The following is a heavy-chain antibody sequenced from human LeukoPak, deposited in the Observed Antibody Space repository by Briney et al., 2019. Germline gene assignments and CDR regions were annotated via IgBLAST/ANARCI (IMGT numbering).Heavy chain of an antibody. V-gene: IGHV3-21*01. CDR1: GLTFSSYG. Sequence: GGSLRLSCAASGLTFSSYGMTWVRQAPGKGLEYVSSINYNGIFSADSVKGRFTISRDNAKNSLYLEMNSLRVEDTAFYYCARIGPGRDGSNSFDQWGQGTLVIVSS. CDR3: ARIGPGRDGSNSFDQ. D-gene: IGHD5-24*01. CDR2: INYNGIF. J-gene: IGHJ4*02.